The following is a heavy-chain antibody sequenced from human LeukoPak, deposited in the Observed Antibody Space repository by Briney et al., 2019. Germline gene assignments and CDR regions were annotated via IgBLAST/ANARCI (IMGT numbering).Heavy chain of an antibody. CDR1: GGTFSSYA. V-gene: IGHV1-69*04. J-gene: IGHJ5*02. CDR3: ARGRDGGFFDNWFDP. CDR2: IIPILGIA. D-gene: IGHD5-24*01. Sequence: GSSVKVSCKASGGTFSSYAISWVRQAPGQGLEWMGRIIPILGIANYAQKFQGRVTITADKSTSTAYMELSSLRSEDTAVYYCARGRDGGFFDNWFDPWGQGTLVTVSS.